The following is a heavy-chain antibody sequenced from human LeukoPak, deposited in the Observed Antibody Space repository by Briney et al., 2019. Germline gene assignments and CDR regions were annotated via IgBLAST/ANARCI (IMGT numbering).Heavy chain of an antibody. CDR3: AKQEGYSYGYYYYFDY. CDR1: GGSISSSSCY. V-gene: IGHV4-39*01. D-gene: IGHD5-18*01. Sequence: PSETLSLTCTVSGGSISSSSCYWGGIRQPPGKGLEWIGSIYYSGSTYYNPSLKSRVTISVDTSKNQFSLKLSFVTAPDTAVYYCAKQEGYSYGYYYYFDYWGQGTLVTVSS. J-gene: IGHJ4*02. CDR2: IYYSGST.